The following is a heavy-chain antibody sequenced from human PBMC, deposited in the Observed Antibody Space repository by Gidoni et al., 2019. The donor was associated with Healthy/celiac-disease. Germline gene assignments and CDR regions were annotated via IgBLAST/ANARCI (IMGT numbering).Heavy chain of an antibody. CDR2: IYTSGST. V-gene: IGHV4-61*02. CDR3: ARVACSGGSCPLGLDAFDI. CDR1: GGSISSGSYY. D-gene: IGHD2-15*01. J-gene: IGHJ3*02. Sequence: QVQLQESGPGLVKPSQTLSLTCTVSGGSISSGSYYWSWIRQPAGKGLEWIGRIYTSGSTNYNPSLKSRVTISVDTSKNQFSLKLSSVTAADTAVYYCARVACSGGSCPLGLDAFDIWGQGTMVTVSS.